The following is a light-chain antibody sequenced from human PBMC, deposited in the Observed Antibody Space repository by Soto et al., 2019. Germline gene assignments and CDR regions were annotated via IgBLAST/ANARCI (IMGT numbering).Light chain of an antibody. CDR2: GAS. Sequence: EIVLTQSPGTLSLSPGERAALSCRASQSVSSSYLASYQQKPGQAPRLLIYGASSRATGIPDRFSGSGSGTDYTLTISRLEPEDFAVYYCQQYGSSPAPFGGGTKVEIK. CDR3: QQYGSSPAP. V-gene: IGKV3-20*01. J-gene: IGKJ4*01. CDR1: QSVSSSY.